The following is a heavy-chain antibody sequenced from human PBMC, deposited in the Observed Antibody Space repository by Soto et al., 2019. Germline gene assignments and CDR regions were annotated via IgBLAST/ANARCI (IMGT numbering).Heavy chain of an antibody. J-gene: IGHJ4*02. Sequence: VQLLESGGGLVQPGGSLRLSCAASGFTFSNYAMSWVRQAPGKGLEWVSGMSNSGSRTYYADSVKGRFIISRDNSKNTLYLQMNSLRPEDTAVYYWAKAYFDILTGYFGDYWGQGTLVSVSS. CDR3: AKAYFDILTGYFGDY. CDR1: GFTFSNYA. D-gene: IGHD3-9*01. CDR2: MSNSGSRT. V-gene: IGHV3-23*01.